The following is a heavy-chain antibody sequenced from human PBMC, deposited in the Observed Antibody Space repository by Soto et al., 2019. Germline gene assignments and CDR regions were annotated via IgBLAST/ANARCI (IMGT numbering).Heavy chain of an antibody. CDR3: AREDKPGGYTPPGTSGFDS. V-gene: IGHV1-3*01. Sequence: ASVKVSCTASGYTFTSYAMHWVRQAPGQRLEWMGWINAGNGNTKYSQKFQGRVTITRDTSASTAYMELSSLRSDDTAVYYCAREDKPGGYTPPGTSGFDSWGQGTLVTVSS. J-gene: IGHJ4*02. CDR1: GYTFTSYA. D-gene: IGHD5-12*01. CDR2: INAGNGNT.